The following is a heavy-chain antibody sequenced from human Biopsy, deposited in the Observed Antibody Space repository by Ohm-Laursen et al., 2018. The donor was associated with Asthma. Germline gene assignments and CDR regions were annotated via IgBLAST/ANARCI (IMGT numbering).Heavy chain of an antibody. Sequence: SLRLSCAASGLSFSTYWMHWVRQAPGKGLVWVARINSDGSSLSYADSVKGRFTVSRDNAKNTLYLQMNSLRGEDTAVYYCAVLGRITNAYWGQGTLVTVSS. D-gene: IGHD1-20*01. CDR2: INSDGSSL. CDR1: GLSFSTYW. V-gene: IGHV3-74*01. CDR3: AVLGRITNAY. J-gene: IGHJ4*02.